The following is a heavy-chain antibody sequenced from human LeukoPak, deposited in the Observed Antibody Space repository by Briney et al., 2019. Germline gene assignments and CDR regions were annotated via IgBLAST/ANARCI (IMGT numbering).Heavy chain of an antibody. CDR3: ARGNLYDSSGGYSYSNWIDT. CDR1: GSTFTHYF. Sequence: GASVKVSCKPSGSTFTHYFMHWVRQAPGLGLEWMGIINPFGGSTNYAQKFQGRVTMTRETSTSTVYMELSSLRSEDTAVYYCARGNLYDSSGGYSYSNWIDTWGQGTLVTVSS. J-gene: IGHJ5*02. CDR2: INPFGGST. V-gene: IGHV1-46*01. D-gene: IGHD3-22*01.